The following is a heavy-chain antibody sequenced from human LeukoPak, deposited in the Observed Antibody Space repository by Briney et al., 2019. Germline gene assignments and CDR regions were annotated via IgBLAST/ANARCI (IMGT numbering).Heavy chain of an antibody. CDR2: IRSKANSYAT. V-gene: IGHV3-73*01. Sequence: AGGSLRLSCAASGFTFSGYAMHWVRQASGKGLEWVGRIRSKANSYATAYAASVKGRFTISRDDSKNTAYLQMNSLKTEDTAVYYCTTRGSGYSSSLDYWGQGTLVTVSS. CDR1: GFTFSGYA. CDR3: TTRGSGYSSSLDY. D-gene: IGHD6-13*01. J-gene: IGHJ4*02.